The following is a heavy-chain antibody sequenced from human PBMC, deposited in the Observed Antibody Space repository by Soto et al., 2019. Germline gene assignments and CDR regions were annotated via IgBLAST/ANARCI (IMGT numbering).Heavy chain of an antibody. CDR1: GYSFTSYW. D-gene: IGHD4-17*01. CDR2: IYPGDSDT. Sequence: GESLKISCKGSGYSFTSYWIGWVRQMPGKGLEWMGIIYPGDSDTRYSPSFQGQVTISADKSISTAYLQWSSLKASDTAMYYCARVGPMTTVTPYYFDYWGQGTLVTVSS. CDR3: ARVGPMTTVTPYYFDY. J-gene: IGHJ4*02. V-gene: IGHV5-51*01.